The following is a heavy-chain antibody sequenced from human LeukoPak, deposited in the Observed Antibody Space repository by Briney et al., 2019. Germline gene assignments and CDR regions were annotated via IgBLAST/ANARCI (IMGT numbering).Heavy chain of an antibody. J-gene: IGHJ6*02. CDR3: ASIPLGYCSSTSCYEVSYYYGMDV. CDR2: IIPIFGTA. CDR1: GGTFSSYA. V-gene: IGHV1-69*13. D-gene: IGHD2-2*01. Sequence: SVKVSCKASGGTFSSYAISWVRQAPGQGLEWMGGIIPIFGTANYAQKFQGRVTITADESTSTAYMELSSLRSEDTAVYYCASIPLGYCSSTSCYEVSYYYGMDVWGQGTTVTVSS.